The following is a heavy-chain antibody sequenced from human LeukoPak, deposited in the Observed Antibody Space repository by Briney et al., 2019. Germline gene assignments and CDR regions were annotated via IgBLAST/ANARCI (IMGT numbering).Heavy chain of an antibody. D-gene: IGHD3-22*01. Sequence: SETLSLTCTVSGGPISSGDYYWSWIRQPPGKGLEWIGYIYYSGSTYYNPSLKSRVTISVGTSKNQFSLKLSSVTAADTAVYYCARELISYGTYYYDSSGLNYWGQGTLVTVSS. CDR1: GGPISSGDYY. J-gene: IGHJ4*02. CDR2: IYYSGST. V-gene: IGHV4-30-4*08. CDR3: ARELISYGTYYYDSSGLNY.